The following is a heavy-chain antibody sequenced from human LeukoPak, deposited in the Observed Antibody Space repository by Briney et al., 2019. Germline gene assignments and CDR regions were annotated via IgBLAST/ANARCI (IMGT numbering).Heavy chain of an antibody. J-gene: IGHJ4*02. CDR1: GGSISSYY. CDR2: VYYSGST. D-gene: IGHD5-12*01. CDR3: ARGDSGYDPVDY. V-gene: IGHV4-59*01. Sequence: SETLSLTCTASGGSISSYYWSGIPQPPGKGLEWIGYVYYSGSTNYNPSLKSRVTISVDTSKNQFSLKLSSVTAADTAVYYCARGDSGYDPVDYCGQGTLVTVSS.